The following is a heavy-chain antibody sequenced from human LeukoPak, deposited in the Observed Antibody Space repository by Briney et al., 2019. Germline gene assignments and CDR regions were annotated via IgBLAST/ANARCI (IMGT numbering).Heavy chain of an antibody. J-gene: IGHJ4*02. Sequence: GGSLRLSCAASGFTFSSYAMHWVRQAPGKGLEWVAVISYDGSNKYYADSVKGRFTISRDNSKNTLYLQMNSLRAEDTAVYYCARDSSPIATVGSQFDYWGQGTLVTVSS. V-gene: IGHV3-30-3*01. CDR1: GFTFSSYA. CDR3: ARDSSPIATVGSQFDY. D-gene: IGHD6-13*01. CDR2: ISYDGSNK.